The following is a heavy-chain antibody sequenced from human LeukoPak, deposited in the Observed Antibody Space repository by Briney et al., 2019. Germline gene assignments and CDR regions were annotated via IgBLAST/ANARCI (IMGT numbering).Heavy chain of an antibody. CDR3: ARDYDSSGYFSDP. Sequence: GASVKVSCKASGYTFTGYYMHWVRQAPGQGLEWMGWINPNSGGTNYAQKFQGRVTMTRDTSISTAYMELSRLRSDDTAVYYCARDYDSSGYFSDPWGQGTLVTVSS. J-gene: IGHJ5*02. CDR1: GYTFTGYY. D-gene: IGHD3-22*01. V-gene: IGHV1-2*02. CDR2: INPNSGGT.